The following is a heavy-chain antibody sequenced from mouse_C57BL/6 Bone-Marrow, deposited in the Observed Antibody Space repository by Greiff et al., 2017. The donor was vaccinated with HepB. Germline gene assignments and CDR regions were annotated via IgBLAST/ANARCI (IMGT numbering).Heavy chain of an antibody. Sequence: VQLKQSGAELVRPGASVKLSCTASGFNIKDDYMHWVKQRPEQGLEWSGWIDPENGDTEYASKFQGKATITADTSSNTAYLQLSSLTSEDTAVYYCTTWSYPDYWGQGTTLTVSS. CDR1: GFNIKDDY. CDR2: IDPENGDT. D-gene: IGHD1-1*01. V-gene: IGHV14-4*01. J-gene: IGHJ2*01. CDR3: TTWSYPDY.